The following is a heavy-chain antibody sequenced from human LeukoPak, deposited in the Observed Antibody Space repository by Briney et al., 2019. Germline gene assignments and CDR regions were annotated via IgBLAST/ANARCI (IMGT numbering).Heavy chain of an antibody. CDR2: IYYSGST. CDR3: ARVVGSAFDI. D-gene: IGHD2-15*01. J-gene: IGHJ3*02. CDR1: GGSISSSSYY. Sequence: SETLSLTCTVSGGSISSSSYYWGWIRQPPGKGLEWTGSIYYSGSTYYNPSLKSRVTISVDTSKNQFSLKLSSVTAADTAVYYCARVVGSAFDIWGQGTMVTVSS. V-gene: IGHV4-39*01.